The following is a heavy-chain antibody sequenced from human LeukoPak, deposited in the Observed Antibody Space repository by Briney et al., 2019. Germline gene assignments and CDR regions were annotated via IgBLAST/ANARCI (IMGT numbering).Heavy chain of an antibody. D-gene: IGHD6-13*01. Sequence: GGSLRLSCAASGFTFSSYSMNWVRQAPGKGLEWVSSISSSSSYIYYADSVKGRFTISRDNAKNSLYLQMNSLRAEDTAVYYCARDPPDSSSFLGYWGQGTLVTVSS. CDR1: GFTFSSYS. V-gene: IGHV3-21*01. CDR2: ISSSSSYI. CDR3: ARDPPDSSSFLGY. J-gene: IGHJ4*02.